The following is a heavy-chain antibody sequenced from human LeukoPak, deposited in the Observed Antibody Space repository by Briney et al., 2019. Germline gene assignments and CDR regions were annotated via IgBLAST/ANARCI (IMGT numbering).Heavy chain of an antibody. CDR1: GGSISSSNW. V-gene: IGHV4-4*07. Sequence: SETLSLTCAVSGGSISSSNWWSWVRQPAGKGLEWIGRIYTSGSTNYNPSLKSRVTMSVDTSKNQFSLKLSSVTAADTAVYYCARDREMDYYFDYWGQGTLVTVSS. J-gene: IGHJ4*02. D-gene: IGHD5-24*01. CDR2: IYTSGST. CDR3: ARDREMDYYFDY.